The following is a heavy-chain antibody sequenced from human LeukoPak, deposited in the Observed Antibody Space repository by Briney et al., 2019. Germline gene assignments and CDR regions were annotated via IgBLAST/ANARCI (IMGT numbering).Heavy chain of an antibody. CDR1: GYTFTRYY. Sequence: ASVKVSCKASGYTFTRYYMHWVRQAPGQGLEWMGWINPNSGGTNYAQKFQGRVTMTRDTSISTAYMELSRLRSDDTAVYYCARDFCSGGSCYSRFDYWGQGTLVTVSS. CDR3: ARDFCSGGSCYSRFDY. D-gene: IGHD2-15*01. V-gene: IGHV1-2*02. J-gene: IGHJ4*02. CDR2: INPNSGGT.